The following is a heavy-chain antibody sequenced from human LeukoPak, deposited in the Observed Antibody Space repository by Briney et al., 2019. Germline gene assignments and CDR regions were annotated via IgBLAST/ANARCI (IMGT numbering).Heavy chain of an antibody. Sequence: ASXKVSCKASGYTFTGYYMHWVRQAPGQGGEWMGWINPNSGGTNYAQKFQGRVTMTRDTSISTAYMELSRLRSDDTAVYYCARSGSGPRAFDIWGQGTMVTVSS. CDR3: ARSGSGPRAFDI. J-gene: IGHJ3*02. CDR2: INPNSGGT. V-gene: IGHV1-2*02. CDR1: GYTFTGYY. D-gene: IGHD3-10*01.